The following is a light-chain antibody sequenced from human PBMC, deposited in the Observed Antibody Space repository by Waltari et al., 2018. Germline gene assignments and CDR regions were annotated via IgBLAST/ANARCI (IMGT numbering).Light chain of an antibody. CDR2: GKN. V-gene: IGLV3-19*01. CDR3: NSRDSSSNHLQRV. J-gene: IGLJ3*02. Sequence: SSELTQDPAVSVALGQTVRITCQGDSLRSYYASCYQQKPGQAPVLVIYGKNNRPSGIPDRFSGSSSGNTASLTITGAQAEDEADYYCNSRDSSSNHLQRVFGGGTKLTVL. CDR1: SLRSYY.